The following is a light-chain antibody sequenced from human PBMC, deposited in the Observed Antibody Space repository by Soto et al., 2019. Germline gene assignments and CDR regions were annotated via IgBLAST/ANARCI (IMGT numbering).Light chain of an antibody. Sequence: IVLTQSPCAVSLSPGERATLSCRASQRVSSSYLAWYQQKPGKAPRLLIYGASSRATGIPDRFSGSGSGTDSTLTISRLEPEDFAVYYCQQYGSSPRTFGQGTKVDIK. CDR3: QQYGSSPRT. V-gene: IGKV3-20*01. CDR1: QRVSSSY. CDR2: GAS. J-gene: IGKJ1*01.